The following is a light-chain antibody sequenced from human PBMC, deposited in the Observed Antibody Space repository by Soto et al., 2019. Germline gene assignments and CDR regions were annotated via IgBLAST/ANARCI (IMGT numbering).Light chain of an antibody. CDR1: QRVSNSW. Sequence: EIVLTQSPGTLSLSPGERATLSCRASQRVSNSWLAWYQHKAGQAPRLLIYGASSRAAGIPDRFSGGGSGTDFTLTITRLEPEDSAVFYCQQYGSPPWTFGQGTKVEIK. CDR2: GAS. CDR3: QQYGSPPWT. V-gene: IGKV3-20*01. J-gene: IGKJ1*01.